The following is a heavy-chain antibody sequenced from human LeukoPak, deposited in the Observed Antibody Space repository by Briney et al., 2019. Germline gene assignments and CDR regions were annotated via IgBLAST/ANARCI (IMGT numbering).Heavy chain of an antibody. J-gene: IGHJ6*02. D-gene: IGHD4-11*01. CDR3: ARVRLYSNYFYYYGMDV. CDR1: GGSISSGSYY. CDR2: IYTSGST. Sequence: SQTLSLTCTVSGGSISSGSYYWSWIRQPAGKGLEWIGRIYTSGSTNYNPSLKSRVTISVDTSMNQFSLKLSSVTAADTAVYYCARVRLYSNYFYYYGMDVWGQGTTVTVSS. V-gene: IGHV4-61*02.